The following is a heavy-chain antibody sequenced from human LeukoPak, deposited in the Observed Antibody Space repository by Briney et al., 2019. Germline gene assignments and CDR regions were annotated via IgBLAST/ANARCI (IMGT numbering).Heavy chain of an antibody. CDR3: ARASHWNQLHYFDY. J-gene: IGHJ4*02. D-gene: IGHD1-1*01. V-gene: IGHV4-39*07. CDR1: GGSISSSSYY. Sequence: PSETLSLTCTVSGGSISSSSYYWGWIRQPPGKGLEWIGSIYYSGSTYYNPSLKSRVTISVDTSKNQFSLKLSSVTAADTAVYYCARASHWNQLHYFDYWGQGTLVTVSS. CDR2: IYYSGST.